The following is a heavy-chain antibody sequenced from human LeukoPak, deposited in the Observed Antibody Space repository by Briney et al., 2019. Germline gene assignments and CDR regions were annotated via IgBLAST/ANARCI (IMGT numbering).Heavy chain of an antibody. CDR1: GYTFTGYY. CDR3: ARPHLFIWGSANWRY. J-gene: IGHJ4*02. CDR2: INPNSGGT. V-gene: IGHV1-2*02. D-gene: IGHD3-10*01. Sequence: GASVKVSCKASGYTFTGYYMHWVRQAPRQGLEWMGWINPNSGGTNYAQKFQGRVTMTRDTSISTAYMELSRLRSDDTAVYYCARPHLFIWGSANWRYWGQGTLVTVSS.